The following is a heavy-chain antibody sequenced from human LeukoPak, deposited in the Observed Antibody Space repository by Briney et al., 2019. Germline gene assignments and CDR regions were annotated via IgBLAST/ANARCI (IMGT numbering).Heavy chain of an antibody. CDR1: GYTFTTYG. CDR3: ATPARSYGSGSYSYFDY. Sequence: ASVKVSCKASGYTFTTYGISWVRQAPGQGLEWMGWINPYNGDTNYAQKLQGRVTMTTDTSANTAYMELGSLRSDDTAVYYCATPARSYGSGSYSYFDYWGQGTLVAVSS. CDR2: INPYNGDT. J-gene: IGHJ4*02. V-gene: IGHV1-18*01. D-gene: IGHD3-10*01.